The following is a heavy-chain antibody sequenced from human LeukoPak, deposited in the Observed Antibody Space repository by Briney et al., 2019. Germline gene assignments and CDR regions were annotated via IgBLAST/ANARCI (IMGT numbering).Heavy chain of an antibody. J-gene: IGHJ3*02. Sequence: ASVKVSCKASGGTFSSYAISWVRQAPGQGLEWVGGIIPIFGTANYAQKFQGRVTITADESTSTAYMELSSLRSEDTAVYYCASAYNWSDGVAFDIWGQGTMVTVSS. CDR1: GGTFSSYA. D-gene: IGHD1-1*01. CDR2: IIPIFGTA. V-gene: IGHV1-69*13. CDR3: ASAYNWSDGVAFDI.